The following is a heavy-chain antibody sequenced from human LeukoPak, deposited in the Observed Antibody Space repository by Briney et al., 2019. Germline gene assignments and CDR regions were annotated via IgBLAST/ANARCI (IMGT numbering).Heavy chain of an antibody. CDR1: GGTFSSYA. D-gene: IGHD2-8*01. Sequence: SVKVSCKASGGTFSSYAINWVRQAPGQGLEWMGRIIPILGIANYAQKFEGRVTITADKSTSTAYMELSSLRSEDTAVYYCASSMTDGAFDIWGQGTMVTVSS. CDR2: IIPILGIA. V-gene: IGHV1-69*04. J-gene: IGHJ3*02. CDR3: ASSMTDGAFDI.